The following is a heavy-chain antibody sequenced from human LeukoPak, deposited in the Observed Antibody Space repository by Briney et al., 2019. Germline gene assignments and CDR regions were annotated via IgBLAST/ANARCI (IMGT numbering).Heavy chain of an antibody. J-gene: IGHJ4*02. V-gene: IGHV3-33*08. CDR2: IWYDGSNK. D-gene: IGHD2/OR15-2a*01. Sequence: TGGSLRLSCVASGITFSSYGMHWVRQAPGKGLEWVAVIWYDGSNKYYADSVKGRFTISRDNSKNTLYLQMNSLRAEDTAVYYCARDAPLCDYWGQGTLVTVSS. CDR1: GITFSSYG. CDR3: ARDAPLCDY.